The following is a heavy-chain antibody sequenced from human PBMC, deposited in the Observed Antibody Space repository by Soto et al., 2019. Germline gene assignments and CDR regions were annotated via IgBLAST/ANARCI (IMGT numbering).Heavy chain of an antibody. CDR2: ISAYNGNT. CDR1: GYTFTSYG. CDR3: ARVEYCSGGSCYDY. V-gene: IGHV1-18*01. D-gene: IGHD2-15*01. J-gene: IGHJ4*02. Sequence: VASVNVSCKASGYTFTSYGISWVRQAPGQGLEWMGWISAYNGNTNYAQKLQGRVTMTTDTSTSTAYMELSSLRSEDTAVYYCARVEYCSGGSCYDYWGQGTLVTVSS.